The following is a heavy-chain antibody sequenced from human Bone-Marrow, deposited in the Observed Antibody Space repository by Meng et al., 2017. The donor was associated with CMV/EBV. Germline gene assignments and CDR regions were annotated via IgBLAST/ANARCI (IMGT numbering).Heavy chain of an antibody. V-gene: IGHV3-74*01. CDR1: GFTFSSYW. D-gene: IGHD3-10*01. CDR2: INSDGSST. CDR3: AKDFGYKGMDV. Sequence: GGSLRLSCAASGFTFSSYWMHWVRQAPGKGLVWVSRINSDGSSTSYADSVKGRFTISRDNAKNTLYLQMNSLRADDTAVYYCAKDFGYKGMDVWGQGTTVTVSS. J-gene: IGHJ6*02.